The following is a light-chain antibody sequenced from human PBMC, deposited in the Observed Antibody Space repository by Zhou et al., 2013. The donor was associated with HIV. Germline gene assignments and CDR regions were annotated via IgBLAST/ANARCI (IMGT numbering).Light chain of an antibody. CDR3: SSYAGSNNGV. CDR1: SSNIGAGYD. J-gene: IGLJ3*02. Sequence: QSVLTQPPSVSGAPGQRVTISCTGSSSNIGAGYDVHWYQQLPGTAPKLLIYGNSNRPSGVPDRFSGSKSGTSASLAITGLQAEDEADYYCSSYAGSNNGVFGGGTKLTVL. CDR2: GNS. V-gene: IGLV1-40*01.